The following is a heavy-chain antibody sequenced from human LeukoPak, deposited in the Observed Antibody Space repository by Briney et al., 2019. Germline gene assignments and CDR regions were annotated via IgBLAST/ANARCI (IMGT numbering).Heavy chain of an antibody. J-gene: IGHJ5*02. D-gene: IGHD1-26*01. CDR1: GGSISSSSYY. CDR2: IYYSGNT. Sequence: PSETLSLTCTVSGGSISSSSYYWAWIRQPPGTGLEWIGSIYYSGNTYYNPSLKSRITLSVDTSKNQFSLKLSSVTAADSAVYYCARRNSGNYYGLFDPWGQGTLVTVSS. V-gene: IGHV4-39*01. CDR3: ARRNSGNYYGLFDP.